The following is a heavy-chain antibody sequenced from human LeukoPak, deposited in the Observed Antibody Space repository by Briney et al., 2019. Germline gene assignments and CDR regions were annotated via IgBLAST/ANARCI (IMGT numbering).Heavy chain of an antibody. D-gene: IGHD3-22*01. CDR2: ISGSGGST. CDR3: AKTQYYYDSSGYNEGAYYFDY. CDR1: GFTFSSYA. J-gene: IGHJ4*02. Sequence: GGSLRLSCAASGFTFSSYAMSWVRQAPGKGPEWVSAISGSGGSTYYADSVKGRFTISRDNSKNTLYLQMNSLRAEDTAVYYCAKTQYYYDSSGYNEGAYYFDYWGQGTLVTVSS. V-gene: IGHV3-23*01.